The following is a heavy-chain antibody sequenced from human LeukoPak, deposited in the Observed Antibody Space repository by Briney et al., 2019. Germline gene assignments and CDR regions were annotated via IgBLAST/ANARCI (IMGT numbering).Heavy chain of an antibody. CDR2: IIPIFGTA. D-gene: IGHD3-22*01. CDR1: GGTFSSYA. V-gene: IGHV1-69*13. J-gene: IGHJ6*03. Sequence: SVKVSCKASGGTFSSYAISWVRQAPGQGLEWMGGIIPIFGTANYAQKFQGRVTITADESTSTAYMELSSLRSEDTAVCYCARAAYYYDSSGYQYYYYYMDVWGKGTTVTISS. CDR3: ARAAYYYDSSGYQYYYYYMDV.